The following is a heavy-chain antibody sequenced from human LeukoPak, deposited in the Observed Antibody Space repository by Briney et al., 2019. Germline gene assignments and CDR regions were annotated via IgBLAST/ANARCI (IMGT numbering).Heavy chain of an antibody. V-gene: IGHV3-21*01. Sequence: PGGSLRLSCAASGFTFSSYSMNWVRQAPGKGLEWVSSISSSSSYIYYADSVKGRFTISRDNSKNTLYLQMNSLRAEDTAVYYCAREYSGSYYLDAFDIWGQGTMVTVSS. CDR2: ISSSSSYI. J-gene: IGHJ3*02. CDR1: GFTFSSYS. CDR3: AREYSGSYYLDAFDI. D-gene: IGHD1-26*01.